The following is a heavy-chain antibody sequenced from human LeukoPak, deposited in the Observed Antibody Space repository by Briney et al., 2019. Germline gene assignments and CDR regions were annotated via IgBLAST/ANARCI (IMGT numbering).Heavy chain of an antibody. CDR3: AKDPHYHDSSGYYYYYGMDV. V-gene: IGHV3-30*18. CDR1: GFTFSSYG. CDR2: ISYDGSNK. J-gene: IGHJ6*02. D-gene: IGHD3-22*01. Sequence: GGSLRLSCAASGFTFSSYGMHWVRQAPGKGLEWVAVISYDGSNKYYADSVKGRFTISRDNSKNTLYLQMNSLRAEDTAVYYCAKDPHYHDSSGYYYYYGMDVWGQGTTVTVSS.